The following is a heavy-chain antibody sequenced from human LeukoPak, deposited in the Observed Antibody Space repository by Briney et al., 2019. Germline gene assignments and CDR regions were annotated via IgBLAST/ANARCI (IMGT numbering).Heavy chain of an antibody. Sequence: PGGSLRLSCAFSGFTFSTYSMSWVRQAPGKGLEWVSYISRSASSIYYADSVKSRFTTSRDNAKNSLYLQMNSLRAEDTAIYFCARNDYGDYGIDYWGQGTLVTVS. J-gene: IGHJ4*02. D-gene: IGHD4-17*01. CDR2: ISRSASSI. CDR3: ARNDYGDYGIDY. CDR1: GFTFSTYS. V-gene: IGHV3-21*01.